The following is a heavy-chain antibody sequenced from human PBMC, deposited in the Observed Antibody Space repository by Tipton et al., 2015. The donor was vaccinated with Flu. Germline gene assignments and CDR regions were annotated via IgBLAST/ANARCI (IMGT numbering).Heavy chain of an antibody. CDR1: GFPFSDVW. CDR2: INQDGTRK. V-gene: IGHV3-7*04. J-gene: IGHJ4*02. Sequence: QLVQSGGGLVQPEGSLRLSCVASGFPFSDVWMSWVRQAPGGGLEWLANINQDGTRKNYVDSVRGRFTISRDNTKNSLFLQLNSLRFEDTAVYFCAGGQDQGDYWGQGTLVTVST. D-gene: IGHD2-2*01. CDR3: AGGQDQGDY.